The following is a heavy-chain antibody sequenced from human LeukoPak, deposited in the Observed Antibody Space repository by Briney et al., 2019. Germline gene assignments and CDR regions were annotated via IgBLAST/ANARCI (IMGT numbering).Heavy chain of an antibody. V-gene: IGHV4-59*08. Sequence: SENLSLNCTVSGGSISSYYWSWIRPPPGKGLEWIGYIYYSGSTNYNPSLKSRVTISVDTSKNQFSLTLSSVTAADTAVYYCARLGAAAEFDYWGQGTLVTVSS. CDR2: IYYSGST. D-gene: IGHD6-13*01. J-gene: IGHJ4*02. CDR3: ARLGAAAEFDY. CDR1: GGSISSYY.